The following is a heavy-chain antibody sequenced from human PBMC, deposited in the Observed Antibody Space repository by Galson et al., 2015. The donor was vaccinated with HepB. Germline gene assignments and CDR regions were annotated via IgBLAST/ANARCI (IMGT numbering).Heavy chain of an antibody. CDR2: IGGSDGTT. D-gene: IGHD6-13*01. Sequence: SLRLSCAASGFTFSSYTMTWVRQALGEGLEWVSAIGGSDGTTYYADSVKGRFALSRDNSKNTLYLQMNSLRAEDTAVYYCAKRALPADGSPFDFWGQGTLVTVSS. CDR1: GFTFSSYT. CDR3: AKRALPADGSPFDF. J-gene: IGHJ4*02. V-gene: IGHV3-23*01.